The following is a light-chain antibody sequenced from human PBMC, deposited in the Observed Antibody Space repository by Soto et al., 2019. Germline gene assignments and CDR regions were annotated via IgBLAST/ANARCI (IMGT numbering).Light chain of an antibody. V-gene: IGLV2-14*01. CDR1: SSDVGGLNY. CDR2: EVT. J-gene: IGLJ3*02. Sequence: QSVLTQPASVSGSPGQSITISCTGTSSDVGGLNYVSWYQHHPGNAPKLIIYEVTYRPSGVSDRFSGSKSDNTASLTISGLQTEDEADYFCSSFTISSTWVFGGGTKLTVL. CDR3: SSFTISSTWV.